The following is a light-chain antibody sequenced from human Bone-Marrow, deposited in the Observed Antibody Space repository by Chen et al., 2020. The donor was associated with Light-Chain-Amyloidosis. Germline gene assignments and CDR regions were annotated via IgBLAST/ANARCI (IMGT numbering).Light chain of an antibody. V-gene: IGKV1-33*01. CDR3: QQYDSLPLT. Sequence: DIQMTQSPSSLSAPVGDRVLITCQASQDINNYVTWYQQRPGKAPKLLIYDAFNLGTGVTSSFSGSASGPDYTLTISSLQPEDIAAYYCQQYDSLPLTFGGGTKVEIQ. J-gene: IGKJ4*01. CDR2: DAF. CDR1: QDINNY.